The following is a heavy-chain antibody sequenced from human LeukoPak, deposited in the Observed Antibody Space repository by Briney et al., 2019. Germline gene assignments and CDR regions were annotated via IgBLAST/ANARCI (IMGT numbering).Heavy chain of an antibody. CDR2: ISGSGGSI. V-gene: IGHV3-23*01. Sequence: GGSLRLSCAASGFTFSSYAMSWVRQAPGKGLEWVSAISGSGGSIYYADSVKGRFTISRDNSKNTLYLQMNSLRAEDTAVYYCAKATGSEKMGDGYGDYWGQGTLVTVSS. CDR3: AKATGSEKMGDGYGDY. J-gene: IGHJ4*02. CDR1: GFTFSSYA. D-gene: IGHD5-24*01.